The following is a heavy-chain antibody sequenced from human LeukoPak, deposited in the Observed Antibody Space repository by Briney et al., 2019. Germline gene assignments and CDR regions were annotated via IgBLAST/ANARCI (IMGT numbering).Heavy chain of an antibody. CDR2: IHYSGRT. V-gene: IGHV4-39*07. CDR3: ARDLFLRGVPGWFDP. J-gene: IGHJ5*02. D-gene: IGHD3-10*01. Sequence: KPSETLSLTCSVSGDSIDSEIKFWGWIRQSPGKGLEWIGNIHYSGRTYYNPSLKSRVTISVDRSKNQFSLRLSSVTAADTAFYYCARDLFLRGVPGWFDPWGQGALVTVSS. CDR1: GDSIDSEIKF.